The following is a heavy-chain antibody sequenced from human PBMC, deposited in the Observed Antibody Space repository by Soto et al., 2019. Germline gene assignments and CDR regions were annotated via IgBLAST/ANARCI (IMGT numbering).Heavy chain of an antibody. D-gene: IGHD3-3*02. CDR2: ISSSSSTI. J-gene: IGHJ6*03. CDR1: GFTFSSYS. V-gene: IGHV3-48*01. CDR3: AREAVTFLEWMIYYYYYMDV. Sequence: GGSLRLSCAASGFTFSSYSMNWVRQAPGKGLEWVSYISSSSSTIYYADSVKGRFTISRDNAKNSLYLQMNSLRAEDTAVYYCAREAVTFLEWMIYYYYYMDVWGKGTTVTVSS.